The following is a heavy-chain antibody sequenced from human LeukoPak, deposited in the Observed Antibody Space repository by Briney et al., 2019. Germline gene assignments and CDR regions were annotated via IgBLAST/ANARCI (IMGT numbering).Heavy chain of an antibody. CDR3: AREKDSYGYVDY. CDR1: GGSISSVDNY. J-gene: IGHJ4*02. Sequence: SETLSLTCTVSGGSISSVDNYWSWIRQLPGKGLEWIGYIYYSRSTYYNPSLKSRVSISVDTSENQFSLRLSSVTAADTAVYYCAREKDSYGYVDYWGQGTLVTVSS. D-gene: IGHD5-18*01. V-gene: IGHV4-31*03. CDR2: IYYSRST.